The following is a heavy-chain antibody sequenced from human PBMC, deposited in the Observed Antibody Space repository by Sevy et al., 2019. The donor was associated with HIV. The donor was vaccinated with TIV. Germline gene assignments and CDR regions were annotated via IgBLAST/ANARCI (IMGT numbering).Heavy chain of an antibody. V-gene: IGHV3-53*01. Sequence: GGSLRLSCATSGFTVSSNSMSWVRQAPGKGLEWVSVISGGLRTYYADSVKGRFTSSRDNSENTLYPQMGSLKAEDTAFYYWTRDQWYHGSGSFYFASWVQGTLGTVSA. CDR2: ISGGLRT. D-gene: IGHD3-10*01. J-gene: IGHJ4*02. CDR1: GFTVSSNS. CDR3: TRDQWYHGSGSFYFAS.